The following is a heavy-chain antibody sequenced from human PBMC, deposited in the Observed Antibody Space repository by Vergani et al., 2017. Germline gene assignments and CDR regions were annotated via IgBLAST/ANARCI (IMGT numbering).Heavy chain of an antibody. Sequence: QVQLVQSGAEVKKPGSSVKVSCKASGGTFSSYAISWVRQAPGQGLEWMGRIIPILGIANYAQKFQGRVTITADKSTSTAYMELRSLRSEDTAVYYCARVKPDCSSTSCYYGSRGLSPDWYFDLWGRGTLVTVSS. D-gene: IGHD2-2*01. CDR3: ARVKPDCSSTSCYYGSRGLSPDWYFDL. J-gene: IGHJ2*01. V-gene: IGHV1-69*09. CDR2: IIPILGIA. CDR1: GGTFSSYA.